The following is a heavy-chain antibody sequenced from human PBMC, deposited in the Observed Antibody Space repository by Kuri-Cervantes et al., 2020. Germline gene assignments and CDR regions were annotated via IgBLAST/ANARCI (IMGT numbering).Heavy chain of an antibody. J-gene: IGHJ4*02. CDR1: GYTFTRYD. D-gene: IGHD1-26*01. CDR3: AREWELVRGFDY. V-gene: IGHV1-18*01. CDR2: IGGYSGDT. Sequence: ASVKVSCKASGYTFTRYDINWVRQATGQGLEWMGWIGGYSGDTNYAQKFQGRITMTTDPSTSTAYMELRSLTSADTAVYYCAREWELVRGFDYWGQGTLVTVSS.